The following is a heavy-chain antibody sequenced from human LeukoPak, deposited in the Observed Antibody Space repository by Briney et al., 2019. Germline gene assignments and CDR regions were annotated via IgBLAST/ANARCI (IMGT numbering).Heavy chain of an antibody. Sequence: PSETLSLTCTVSGGSISSSSYHWGWVRQPPGKGLEWIGSIYYTGGTYYNPSLKSRVTISVDMSKNQFSVKPSSVTAADTAVYYCARLRVEMAAYAFDIWGQGTKVTVSS. CDR2: IYYTGGT. D-gene: IGHD5-24*01. CDR1: GGSISSSSYH. J-gene: IGHJ3*02. CDR3: ARLRVEMAAYAFDI. V-gene: IGHV4-39*01.